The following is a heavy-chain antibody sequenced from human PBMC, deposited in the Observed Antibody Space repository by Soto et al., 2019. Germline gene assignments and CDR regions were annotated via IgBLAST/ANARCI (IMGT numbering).Heavy chain of an antibody. D-gene: IGHD2-8*02. CDR1: GGSIDSNRYY. J-gene: IGHJ4*02. CDR2: IYSDGTT. V-gene: IGHV4-39*01. CDR3: ARHLCTGGPCYFDF. Sequence: QLQLQESGPGLVKPSETLSLTCTVSGGSIDSNRYYWGWIRQAPGQGLEWIGTIYSDGTTYYNPSLKRRVPLYVATSNNQFSLRLSSVTAADTAVYFCARHLCTGGPCYFDFWGQGTVVAVSS.